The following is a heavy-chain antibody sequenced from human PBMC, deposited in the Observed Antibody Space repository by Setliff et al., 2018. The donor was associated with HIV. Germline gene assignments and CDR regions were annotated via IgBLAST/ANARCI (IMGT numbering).Heavy chain of an antibody. J-gene: IGHJ6*03. Sequence: SETLSLTCTVSGGSISSGSYFWSWIRQPAGKGLEWIGHIHTSGSSSYNPSLKSRVIISLDTSKNQISLKLASVTAADTAVYYCARGQGAFPAPHYMDVWAKGTTVTVSS. CDR3: ARGQGAFPAPHYMDV. D-gene: IGHD3-16*01. CDR2: IHTSGSS. V-gene: IGHV4-61*09. CDR1: GGSISSGSYF.